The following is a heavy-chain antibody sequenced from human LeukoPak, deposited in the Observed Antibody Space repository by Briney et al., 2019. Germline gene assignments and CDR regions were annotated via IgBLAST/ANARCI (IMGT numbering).Heavy chain of an antibody. V-gene: IGHV1-2*02. CDR3: ASHPYYDFWSGFGGGDRDAFDI. J-gene: IGHJ3*02. D-gene: IGHD3-3*01. CDR1: EYTFTNYD. Sequence: EASVKVSCKASEYTFTNYDINWVRQATGQGLEWMGWINPNSGGTNYAQKFQGRVTMTRDTSISTAYMELSRLRPDDTAVYYCASHPYYDFWSGFGGGDRDAFDIWGQGTMVTVSS. CDR2: INPNSGGT.